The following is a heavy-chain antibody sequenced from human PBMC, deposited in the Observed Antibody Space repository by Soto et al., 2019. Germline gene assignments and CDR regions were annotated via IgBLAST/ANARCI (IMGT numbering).Heavy chain of an antibody. Sequence: PSQTPSLTCAISGDSVSSNSAAWNWIRQSPSRGLEWLGRTYYRSKWYDDYAVSVKSRITINPDTSKNQFSLQLNSVTPEDTAVYYCARAWSRGSGSYIYGMDVWGQGTTVTVSS. J-gene: IGHJ6*02. D-gene: IGHD1-26*01. CDR1: GDSVSSNSAA. CDR3: ARAWSRGSGSYIYGMDV. CDR2: TYYRSKWYD. V-gene: IGHV6-1*01.